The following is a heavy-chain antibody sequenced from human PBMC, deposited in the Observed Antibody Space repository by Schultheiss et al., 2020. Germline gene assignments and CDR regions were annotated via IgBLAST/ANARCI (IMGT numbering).Heavy chain of an antibody. CDR2: IYHSGST. V-gene: IGHV4-59*01. J-gene: IGHJ6*02. CDR3: AREARIGYSSGWYSHYYYGMDV. D-gene: IGHD6-19*01. Sequence: SETLSLTCTVSGGSISSYYWSWIRQPPGKGLEWIGYIYHSGSTYYNPSLKSRVTISVDTSKNQFSLKLSSVTAADTAVYYCAREARIGYSSGWYSHYYYGMDVWGQGTTVTVSS. CDR1: GGSISSYY.